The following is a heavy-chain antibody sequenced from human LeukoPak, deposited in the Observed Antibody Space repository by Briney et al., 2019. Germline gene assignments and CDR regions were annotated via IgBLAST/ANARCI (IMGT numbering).Heavy chain of an antibody. CDR2: ISSSSSYI. CDR3: ARDGLERAVTATKYYYYYGMDV. V-gene: IGHV3-21*01. Sequence: PGGSLRLSCAASGFTFSSYSMNWVRQAPGKGLEWVSSISSSSSYIYYADSVKGRFTISRDNAKNSLYLQMTSLRAEDTAVYYCARDGLERAVTATKYYYYYGMDVWGQGTTVTVSS. CDR1: GFTFSSYS. D-gene: IGHD2-21*02. J-gene: IGHJ6*02.